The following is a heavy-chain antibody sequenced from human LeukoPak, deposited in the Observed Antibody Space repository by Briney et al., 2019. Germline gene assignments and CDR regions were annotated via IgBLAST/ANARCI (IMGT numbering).Heavy chain of an antibody. D-gene: IGHD3-3*01. CDR2: ISSSGSTI. Sequence: GGSLRLSCAASGFTFSDYYMSWIRQAPGKGLEWVSYISSSGSTIYYADSVKGRFTISRDNAKNSLYLQMNSLRAEDTAVYYRARAPRGYDFWSGYYKNYYYYGMDVWGQGTTVTVSS. CDR3: ARAPRGYDFWSGYYKNYYYYGMDV. V-gene: IGHV3-11*01. J-gene: IGHJ6*02. CDR1: GFTFSDYY.